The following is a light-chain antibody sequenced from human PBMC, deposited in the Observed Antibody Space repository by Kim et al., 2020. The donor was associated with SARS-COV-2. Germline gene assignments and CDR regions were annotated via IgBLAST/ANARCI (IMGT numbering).Light chain of an antibody. CDR2: NNN. CDR3: AAWDDSLNVIV. Sequence: GQRVTISGSGSVSNIGVNTVNWFQQLPRTAPKLLIYNNNQRPSGVPDRFSGSKSGTSASLAISGLQSEDESDYYGAAWDDSLNVIVFGGGTQLTVL. J-gene: IGLJ2*01. CDR1: VSNIGVNT. V-gene: IGLV1-44*01.